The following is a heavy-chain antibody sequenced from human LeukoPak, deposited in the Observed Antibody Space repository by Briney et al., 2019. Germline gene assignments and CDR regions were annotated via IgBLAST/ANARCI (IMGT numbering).Heavy chain of an antibody. J-gene: IGHJ6*02. Sequence: SGGSLRLSCAASGFAFSSYAMSWVRQAPGKGLEWVSYIGGSGSTKYYADSVKGRFTISRDNARNSLYLQMSSLRAEDTAVYYCARDLYYGSGTPMQYGMDVWGQGTTVTVSS. CDR3: ARDLYYGSGTPMQYGMDV. CDR2: IGGSGSTK. V-gene: IGHV3-48*04. CDR1: GFAFSSYA. D-gene: IGHD3-10*01.